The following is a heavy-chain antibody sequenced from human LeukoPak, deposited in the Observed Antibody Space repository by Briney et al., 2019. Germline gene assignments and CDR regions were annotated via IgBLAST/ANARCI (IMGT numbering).Heavy chain of an antibody. CDR1: GGSISSYY. V-gene: IGHV4-59*08. Sequence: PSETLSLTCTVSGGSISSYYWSWIRQPPGKGLEWIGYIYYSGSTNYNPSLKSRVTISVDTSKNQFSLKLSSVTAADTAVYYCVSGYSRDYFDYWGQGTLVTVSS. J-gene: IGHJ4*02. CDR2: IYYSGST. CDR3: VSGYSRDYFDY. D-gene: IGHD5-18*01.